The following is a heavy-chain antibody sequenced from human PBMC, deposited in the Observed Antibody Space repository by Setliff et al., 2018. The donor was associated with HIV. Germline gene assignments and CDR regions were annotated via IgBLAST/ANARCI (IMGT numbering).Heavy chain of an antibody. V-gene: IGHV4-34*01. D-gene: IGHD5-12*01. Sequence: SETLSLTCAVYGGSFSEYYWSWIRQSPGKGLEWIGEINHSGSTHYNPPLKSRATISVDTSKNQFSLRLNSVTAADTADYYCARGATLLPGYSDRWKYFYMDVWGKGTTVTVSS. J-gene: IGHJ6*03. CDR2: INHSGST. CDR3: ARGATLLPGYSDRWKYFYMDV. CDR1: GGSFSEYY.